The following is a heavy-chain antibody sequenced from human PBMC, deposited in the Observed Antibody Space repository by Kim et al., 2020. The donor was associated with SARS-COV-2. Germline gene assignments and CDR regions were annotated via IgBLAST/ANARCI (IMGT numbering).Heavy chain of an antibody. CDR3: AKAGQRLVWGYFDC. V-gene: IGHV3-23*01. J-gene: IGHJ4*02. CDR1: GFTFSSYA. D-gene: IGHD6-13*01. CDR2: ISDSGGRT. Sequence: GGSLRLSCTASGFTFSSYAMTWVRQAPGKGLEWVSGISDSGGRTYYADSVKGRFTISRDNSKNTLYLQISTLSAEDTALYYCAKAGQRLVWGYFDCWGQGTLVTVSS.